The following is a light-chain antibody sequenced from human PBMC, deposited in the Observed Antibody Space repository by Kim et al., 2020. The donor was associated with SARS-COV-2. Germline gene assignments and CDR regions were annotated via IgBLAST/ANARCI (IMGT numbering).Light chain of an antibody. CDR2: AAA. J-gene: IGKJ4*01. CDR3: QQSHTAPLLT. CDR1: QSIGTY. Sequence: DIQMTQSPSSLAASVGDRVTIACRASQSIGTYLNWYQQKPGKAPNLLIFAAASLQSGVPSRFSGSGSGTDFTLTISSLHPEDFATYYCQQSHTAPLLTFGGGTKLEIK. V-gene: IGKV1-39*01.